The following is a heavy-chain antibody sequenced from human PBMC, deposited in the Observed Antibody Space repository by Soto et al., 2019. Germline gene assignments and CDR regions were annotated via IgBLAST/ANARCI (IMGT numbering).Heavy chain of an antibody. CDR2: INTDGSDA. CDR1: GFSLSNYR. Sequence: EVQVVESGGGLVQPGESLRLSCAASGFSLSNYRMHWVRQVPGKGLVWVSYINTDGSDAAYTDSVKGRFTISRDNAKNTVSLQMNSLRPEDTAMYYCVRDRPHNWFDPWGQGTLVTVSS. CDR3: VRDRPHNWFDP. V-gene: IGHV3-74*01. J-gene: IGHJ5*02.